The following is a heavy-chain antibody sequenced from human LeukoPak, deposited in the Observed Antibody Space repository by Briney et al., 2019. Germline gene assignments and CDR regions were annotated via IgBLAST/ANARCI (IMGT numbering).Heavy chain of an antibody. CDR2: INSDGYSI. V-gene: IGHV3-74*01. CDR3: ARATAVAGTDS. J-gene: IGHJ4*02. Sequence: GGSLRLSCAASGFTFSSYWMHWARQAPGKGLVWVSRINSDGYSISYADSVKGRFTISRENAKNTLYLQMNSLSVEDTAVYYCARATAVAGTDSWGQGTLVTVSS. D-gene: IGHD6-19*01. CDR1: GFTFSSYW.